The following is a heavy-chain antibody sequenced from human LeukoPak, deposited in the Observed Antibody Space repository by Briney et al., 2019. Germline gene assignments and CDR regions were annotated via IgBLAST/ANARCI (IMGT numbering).Heavy chain of an antibody. CDR3: AKIGDYYGSGSYTGLIDY. Sequence: GGSLRLSCAASGFTFSSYAMSWVRQAPGKGLEWVSAISGSGGSTYYADSVKGRFTISRDNSKNTLYLQMNSLRAEDTAVYYCAKIGDYYGSGSYTGLIDYWGQGTLVTVSS. CDR1: GFTFSSYA. D-gene: IGHD3-10*01. CDR2: ISGSGGST. J-gene: IGHJ4*02. V-gene: IGHV3-23*01.